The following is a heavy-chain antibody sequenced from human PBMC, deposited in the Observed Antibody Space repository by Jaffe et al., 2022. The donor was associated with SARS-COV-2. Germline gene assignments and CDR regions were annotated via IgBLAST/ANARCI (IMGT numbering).Heavy chain of an antibody. V-gene: IGHV4-34*01. CDR3: ARGRGNWNYLNWFDP. CDR2: INHSGST. CDR1: GGSFSGYY. Sequence: QVQLQQWGAGLLKPSETLSLTCAVYGGSFSGYYWSWIRQPPGKGLEWIGEINHSGSTNYNPSLKSRVTISVDTSKNQFSLKLSSVTAADTAVYYCARGRGNWNYLNWFDPWGQGTLVTVSS. J-gene: IGHJ5*02. D-gene: IGHD1-7*01.